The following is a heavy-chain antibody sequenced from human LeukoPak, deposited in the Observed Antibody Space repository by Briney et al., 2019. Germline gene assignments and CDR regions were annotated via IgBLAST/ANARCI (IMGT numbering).Heavy chain of an antibody. CDR3: AQVVVVAATPPQYYFDY. D-gene: IGHD2-15*01. CDR2: IYYTGST. V-gene: IGHV4-39*01. J-gene: IGHJ4*02. CDR1: GGSIRTSSYY. Sequence: SETLSLTRTVSGGSIRTSSYYWGWIRQPPGKGLEWIGSIYYTGSTYYNPSLKSRVTISVDTSKNQFSLMVSSVTAADTAVYYCAQVVVVAATPPQYYFDYWGQGTLVTVSS.